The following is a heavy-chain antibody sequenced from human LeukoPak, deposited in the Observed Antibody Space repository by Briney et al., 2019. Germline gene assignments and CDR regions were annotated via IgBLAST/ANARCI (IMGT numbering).Heavy chain of an antibody. Sequence: GGSLRLSCAASGLAFSNFAMSWVRQAPGKGQEWVSAMRGSGYYTYYVESVKGRFTISRDNSKNTLYLHMNSLRADDTAVYYCAKMEGQRLYDYCMDVWGRGTTVTVSS. J-gene: IGHJ6*03. D-gene: IGHD3-3*01. V-gene: IGHV3-23*01. CDR1: GLAFSNFA. CDR3: AKMEGQRLYDYCMDV. CDR2: MRGSGYYT.